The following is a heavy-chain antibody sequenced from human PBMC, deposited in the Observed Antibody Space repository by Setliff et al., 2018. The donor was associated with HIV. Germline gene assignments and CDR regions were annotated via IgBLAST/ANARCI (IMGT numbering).Heavy chain of an antibody. V-gene: IGHV4-31*03. CDR3: ARAVCGGDCYSRLNWFDP. Sequence: KTSETLSLTCTVSGGSISSGDYYWSWIRQHPGKGLEWIGDIYYSGSTYYNPSLKSRVTISVDTSKNQFSLRLSSVTAADTAVYYCARAVCGGDCYSRLNWFDPWGQGTLVTVSS. J-gene: IGHJ5*02. CDR2: IYYSGST. D-gene: IGHD2-21*02. CDR1: GGSISSGDYY.